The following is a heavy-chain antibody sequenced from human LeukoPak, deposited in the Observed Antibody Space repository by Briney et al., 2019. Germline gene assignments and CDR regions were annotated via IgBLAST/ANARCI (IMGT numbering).Heavy chain of an antibody. CDR2: INHSGST. V-gene: IGHV4-34*01. D-gene: IGHD3-22*01. CDR1: GGSFSGYY. CDR3: ARVLPYDSQLDY. Sequence: PSETLSLTCPVYGGSFSGYYWSWIRQPPGKGLEWIGEINHSGSTNYNPSLKSRVTISVDTSKNQFSLKLSSVTAADTAVYYCARVLPYDSQLDYWGQGTLVTVSS. J-gene: IGHJ4*02.